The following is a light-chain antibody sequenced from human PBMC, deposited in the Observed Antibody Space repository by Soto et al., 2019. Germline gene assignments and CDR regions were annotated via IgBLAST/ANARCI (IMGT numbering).Light chain of an antibody. CDR2: GAS. CDR1: HSVSSSY. CDR3: QQYGSSPPIT. J-gene: IGKJ5*01. Sequence: EIVLTQSPGTLSLSPGERATLSCRASHSVSSSYLAWYQQKPGQAPRLLIYGASSRATGIPGRFSGSGSGTDFTLTISRLEPEDFAVYYCQQYGSSPPITFGQGTLLESK. V-gene: IGKV3-20*01.